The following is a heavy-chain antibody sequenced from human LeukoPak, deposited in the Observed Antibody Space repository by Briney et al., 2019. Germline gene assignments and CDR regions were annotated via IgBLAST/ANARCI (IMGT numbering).Heavy chain of an antibody. V-gene: IGHV3-23*01. Sequence: PGGSLRLSCAASGFTFSSYAMSWVRQAPGKGLEWVSVISGSGGITYYEDSVKGRFTISRDNSKNTLYLHMNSLRAEDTAVYYCANSPDGAFDYWGQGTLVTVSS. CDR2: ISGSGGIT. CDR3: ANSPDGAFDY. CDR1: GFTFSSYA. J-gene: IGHJ4*02.